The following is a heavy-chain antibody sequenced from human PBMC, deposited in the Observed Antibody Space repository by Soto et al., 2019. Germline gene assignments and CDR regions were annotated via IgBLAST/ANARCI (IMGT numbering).Heavy chain of an antibody. CDR1: GGTFSSYA. D-gene: IGHD1-26*01. V-gene: IGHV1-69*13. CDR2: IIPIFGTA. CDR3: GVGDTTVAGYGMDV. J-gene: IGHJ6*02. Sequence: ASVKVSCKASGGTFSSYAISWVRQAPGQGLEWMGGIIPIFGTANYAQKFQGRVTITADESTSTAYMELSSLRSEDTAVYYCGVGDTTVAGYGMDVWGQGTTVTVSS.